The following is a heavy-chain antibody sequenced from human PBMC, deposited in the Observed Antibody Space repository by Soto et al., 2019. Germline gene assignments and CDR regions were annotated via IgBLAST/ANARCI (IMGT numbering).Heavy chain of an antibody. V-gene: IGHV4-4*07. J-gene: IGHJ4*02. CDR2: IYSSGSV. D-gene: IGHD1-26*01. Sequence: QVQLQESGPGLVKPSETLSLTCTVSGGSINSYYWNWIRQPAGKGLEWIGRIYSSGSVNYNPSLESRVTMSLDASKSQFSLKLSSVTAADTAVYYCARDAGGNYYPLFHWGQGTLVTVSS. CDR1: GGSINSYY. CDR3: ARDAGGNYYPLFH.